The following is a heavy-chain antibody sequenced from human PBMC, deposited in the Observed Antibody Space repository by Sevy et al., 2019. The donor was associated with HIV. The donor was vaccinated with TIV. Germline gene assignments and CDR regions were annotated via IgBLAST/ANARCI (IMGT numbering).Heavy chain of an antibody. Sequence: GGSLRLSCAASGFTFSDYYMSWIRQAPGKGLEWVSYISSSGSTIYYADSVKGRFTISRDNAKNSLYLEMNSLRAEDTAVYYCARYRRGYSYGPYYFDYWGQGTLVTVSS. CDR2: ISSSGSTI. J-gene: IGHJ4*02. V-gene: IGHV3-11*01. CDR1: GFTFSDYY. CDR3: ARYRRGYSYGPYYFDY. D-gene: IGHD5-18*01.